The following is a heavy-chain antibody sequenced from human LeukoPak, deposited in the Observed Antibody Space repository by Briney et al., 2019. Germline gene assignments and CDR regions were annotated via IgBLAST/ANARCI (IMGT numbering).Heavy chain of an antibody. J-gene: IGHJ4*02. V-gene: IGHV3-33*01. CDR3: ARSDCNSDCSHSDY. D-gene: IGHD2/OR15-2a*01. Sequence: GGSLRLSCAASGFTFSSYGMHWVRQAPGKGLEWVALIWYDGSNKYYADSVKGRFTISRDNAKNTLYLQMNSLRADDTAVYYCARSDCNSDCSHSDYWGQGTLVTVSS. CDR2: IWYDGSNK. CDR1: GFTFSSYG.